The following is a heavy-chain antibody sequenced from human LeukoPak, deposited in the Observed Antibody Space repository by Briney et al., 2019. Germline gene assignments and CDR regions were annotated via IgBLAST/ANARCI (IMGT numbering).Heavy chain of an antibody. CDR1: GGSFSGYY. CDR2: INHSGST. J-gene: IGHJ4*02. CDR3: ARGPPTDYYDSSGFYYVFDY. V-gene: IGHV4-34*01. Sequence: SETLSLTCAVYGGSFSGYYWSWIRQPPGKGLEWIGEINHSGSTNYNPSLKSRVTISVDTSKSQFSLKLSSVTAADTAVYFCARGPPTDYYDSSGFYYVFDYWGQGTLVTVSS. D-gene: IGHD3-22*01.